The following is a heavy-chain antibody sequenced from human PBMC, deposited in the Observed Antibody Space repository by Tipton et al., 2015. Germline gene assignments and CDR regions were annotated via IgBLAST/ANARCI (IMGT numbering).Heavy chain of an antibody. V-gene: IGHV3-21*01. CDR1: GFTFSEYS. J-gene: IGHJ4*02. CDR3: ARAWFTRGPYYFDY. Sequence: SLRLSCVASGFTFSEYSMSWVRQAPGKGLEWVSSISSTPTYVYYTDSVQGRFTISRDDAENSLYLQMNSLRAEDTAIYYCARAWFTRGPYYFDYWGQGTLVTVSS. D-gene: IGHD3-10*01. CDR2: ISSTPTYV.